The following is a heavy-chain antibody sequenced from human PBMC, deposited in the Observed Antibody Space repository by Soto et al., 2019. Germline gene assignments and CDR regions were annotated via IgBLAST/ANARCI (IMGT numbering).Heavy chain of an antibody. CDR3: AHSPAYDISTGYYPFDY. Sequence: QITLKESGPPLVQPTQTLTLTCTFSGFSLSTSGVGVAWIRQPPGKALEGLALIYWDDGKRYSPALKTKLNITKATSKHQVVLTLTYVDPVDTATYYCAHSPAYDISTGYYPFDYWGQGSLVTVSS. V-gene: IGHV2-5*02. CDR2: IYWDDGK. D-gene: IGHD3-9*01. J-gene: IGHJ4*02. CDR1: GFSLSTSGVG.